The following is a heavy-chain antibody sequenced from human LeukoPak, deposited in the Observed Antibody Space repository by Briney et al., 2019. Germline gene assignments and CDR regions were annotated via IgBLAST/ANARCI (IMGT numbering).Heavy chain of an antibody. J-gene: IGHJ5*02. CDR2: IIPIFGTA. Sequence: GASVKVPCKASGGTFSTYAISWVRQAPGQGLEWMGGIIPIFGTANYAQKFQGRVTITADKSTSTAYMELSSLRSEDTAVYFCSREKSGLHIVVVTATNWFDPWGQGTLVTVSS. CDR3: SREKSGLHIVVVTATNWFDP. D-gene: IGHD2-21*02. CDR1: GGTFSTYA. V-gene: IGHV1-69*06.